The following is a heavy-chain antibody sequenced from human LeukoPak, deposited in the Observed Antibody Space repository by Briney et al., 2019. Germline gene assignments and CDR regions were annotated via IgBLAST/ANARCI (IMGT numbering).Heavy chain of an antibody. V-gene: IGHV4-4*07. J-gene: IGHJ3*02. CDR3: ARDQQLVLFGDAFDI. D-gene: IGHD6-6*01. CDR2: IYTSGST. CDR1: GGSISSCY. Sequence: PSETLSLTCTVSGGSISSCYWSWIRQPAGKGLEWIGRIYTSGSTNYNPSLKSRVTMSVDTSKNQFSLKLSSVTAADTAVYYCARDQQLVLFGDAFDIWGQGTMVTVSS.